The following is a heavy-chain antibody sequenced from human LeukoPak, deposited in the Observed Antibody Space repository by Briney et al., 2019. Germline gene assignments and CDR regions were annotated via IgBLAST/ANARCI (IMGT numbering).Heavy chain of an antibody. D-gene: IGHD2-2*01. Sequence: GGSLRLSCVASGFTFSSYAMSWVRQAPGKGLEWVSAISGSGGSTYYADSVKGRFTISRDNSKNTLYLQMNSLRAEDTAVYYCAKGSVVVPAASIGFDYWGQGTLVTVSS. CDR2: ISGSGGST. V-gene: IGHV3-23*01. CDR3: AKGSVVVPAASIGFDY. CDR1: GFTFSSYA. J-gene: IGHJ4*02.